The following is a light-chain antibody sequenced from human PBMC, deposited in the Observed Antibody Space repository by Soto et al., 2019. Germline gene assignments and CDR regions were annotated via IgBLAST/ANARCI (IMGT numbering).Light chain of an antibody. CDR2: MAS. V-gene: IGKV1-5*03. Sequence: DIQMTQSPSTLSASVGDRVTITCRASESITTRLAWYQQRPGKAPNLLIYMASSLESGVPSRFSGSGSGTDFTLTISSLQPDDFATYYCQQYNSYPWTFGQGTKVDIK. CDR3: QQYNSYPWT. J-gene: IGKJ1*01. CDR1: ESITTR.